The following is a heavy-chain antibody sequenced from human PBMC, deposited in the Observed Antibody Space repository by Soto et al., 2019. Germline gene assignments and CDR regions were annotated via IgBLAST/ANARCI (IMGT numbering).Heavy chain of an antibody. D-gene: IGHD2-15*01. Sequence: EVQLLESGGGLVQPGGSLRLSCAASGFTFSSYAMSWVRQAPGKGLEWVSAISGSGGSTYYADSVKGRFTISRDNSKNTLYMQMNSLRAEDTDVYYCAKGGYCSGGSCYLDYWGQGTLVTVSS. CDR3: AKGGYCSGGSCYLDY. J-gene: IGHJ4*02. CDR1: GFTFSSYA. CDR2: ISGSGGST. V-gene: IGHV3-23*01.